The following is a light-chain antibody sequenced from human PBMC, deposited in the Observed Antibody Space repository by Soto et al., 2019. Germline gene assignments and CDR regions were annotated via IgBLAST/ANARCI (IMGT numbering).Light chain of an antibody. Sequence: IQLTQSAASLSASVGDRVTIACRASQTISNFLNWYQQKPGKAPKLLIYAASSLQSGVPSRFSGSGSGTDFTLTISSLQPEDFATYYCQQSYSTLWTFGQGTKVDIK. V-gene: IGKV1-39*01. CDR2: AAS. J-gene: IGKJ1*01. CDR1: QTISNF. CDR3: QQSYSTLWT.